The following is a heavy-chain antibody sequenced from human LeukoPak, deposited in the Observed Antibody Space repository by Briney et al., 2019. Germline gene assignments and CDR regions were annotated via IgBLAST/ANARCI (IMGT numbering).Heavy chain of an antibody. CDR1: GGSISSYY. CDR2: IYYSGST. D-gene: IGHD4-17*01. J-gene: IGHJ4*02. CDR3: ARTTYDYGGSFRPNPHYYFDY. Sequence: SETLSLTCTVSGGSISSYYWSWIRQPPGKGLEWIGYIYYSGSTNYNPSLKSRVTISVDTSKNQFSLKLSSVTAADTAVYYCARTTYDYGGSFRPNPHYYFDYWGQGTLVTVSS. V-gene: IGHV4-59*08.